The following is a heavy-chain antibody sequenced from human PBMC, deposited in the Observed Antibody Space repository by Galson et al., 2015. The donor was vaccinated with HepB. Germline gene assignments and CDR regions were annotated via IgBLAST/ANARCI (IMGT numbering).Heavy chain of an antibody. Sequence: ETLSLTCAVYGGSFSGYYWSWIRQPPGKGLEWIGEINHSGSTNYNPSLKSRVTISVDTSKNQFSLKLSSVTAADTAVYYCARLGYCSSTSCRENAFDIWGQGTMVTVSS. J-gene: IGHJ3*02. V-gene: IGHV4-34*01. CDR1: GGSFSGYY. D-gene: IGHD2-2*01. CDR3: ARLGYCSSTSCRENAFDI. CDR2: INHSGST.